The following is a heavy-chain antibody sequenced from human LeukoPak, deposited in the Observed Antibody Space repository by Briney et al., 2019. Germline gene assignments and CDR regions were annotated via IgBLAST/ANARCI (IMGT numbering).Heavy chain of an antibody. D-gene: IGHD3-16*01. V-gene: IGHV3-74*01. CDR2: INSDGSST. CDR1: GFTFSSYW. CDR3: AKSPTPRLVHPPDY. J-gene: IGHJ4*02. Sequence: PGGSLRLSCAASGFTFSSYWMHWVRQAPGKGLGWVSRINSDGSSTSYADSVKGRFTISRDNAKNTLYLQMNSLRAEDTAVYYCAKSPTPRLVHPPDYWGQGTLVTVSS.